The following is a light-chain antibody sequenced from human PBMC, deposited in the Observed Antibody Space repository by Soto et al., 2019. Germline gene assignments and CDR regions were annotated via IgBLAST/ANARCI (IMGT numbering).Light chain of an antibody. CDR1: QRVSSNY. V-gene: IGKV3-20*01. CDR2: GAS. J-gene: IGKJ4*01. Sequence: ETVLTQSPATLSLSPGERATLSCRASQRVSSNYLAWYQQKPGQAPRLLIDGASSRATGIPDRYSGSGSGTDFTLTISRLEPEDVAVFYCQQYGSSPLTFGGGTKVEIK. CDR3: QQYGSSPLT.